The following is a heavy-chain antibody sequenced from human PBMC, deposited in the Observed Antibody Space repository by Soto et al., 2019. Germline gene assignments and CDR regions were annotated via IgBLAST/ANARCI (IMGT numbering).Heavy chain of an antibody. J-gene: IGHJ4*02. Sequence: GASVKVSCKASGYTFTSYATHWVRQAPGQRLEWMGWINAGNGNTKYSQKFQGRVTITRDTSASTAYMELSSLRSEDTAVYYCARVSQIVVVDLPDYWGQGTLVTVSS. CDR1: GYTFTSYA. D-gene: IGHD3-22*01. V-gene: IGHV1-3*01. CDR3: ARVSQIVVVDLPDY. CDR2: INAGNGNT.